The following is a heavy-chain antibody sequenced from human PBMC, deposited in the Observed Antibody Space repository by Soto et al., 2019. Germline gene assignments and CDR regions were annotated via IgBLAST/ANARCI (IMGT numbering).Heavy chain of an antibody. CDR1: GFTFSSYS. D-gene: IGHD2-2*01. J-gene: IGHJ6*03. V-gene: IGHV3-48*01. CDR2: ISSSSSTI. Sequence: GGSLRLSCAASGFTFSSYSMNWVRQAPGKGLEWVSYISSSSSTIYYADSVKGRFTISRDNAKNSLYLQMNSLRAEDTAVYYCVPYCSSTSCYELYYYYMDVWGKGTTVTVSS. CDR3: VPYCSSTSCYELYYYYMDV.